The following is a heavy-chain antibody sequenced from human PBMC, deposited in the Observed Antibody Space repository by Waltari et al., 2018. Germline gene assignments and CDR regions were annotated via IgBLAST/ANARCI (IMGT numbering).Heavy chain of an antibody. J-gene: IGHJ4*02. CDR1: GDSMSSHY. D-gene: IGHD1-26*01. CDR2: IYYSGYT. CDR3: AKSSGSYYEVFDY. Sequence: QVQLKESGPGLVKPSETLSLTCSVSGDSMSSHYWTWIRQPPGKGLEWIGYIYYSGYTKYNPSLKSRVTILVDTSKRQFSLRVTSVTAADTADYYCAKSSGSYYEVFDYWGRGTLVTVSS. V-gene: IGHV4-59*11.